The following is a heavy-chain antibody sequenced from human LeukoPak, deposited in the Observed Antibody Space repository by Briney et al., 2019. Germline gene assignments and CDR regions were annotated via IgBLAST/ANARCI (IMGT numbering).Heavy chain of an antibody. CDR2: DSSSGSYI. V-gene: IGHV3-21*01. D-gene: IGHD3-22*01. J-gene: IGHJ4*02. Sequence: PGGSLTLSCAASGFTLSNYSMNWVRQAPGKGLEWVSSDSSSGSYIYYVDSVKGRFTISRDNAKNSLYLQINSLRAEDTAVYYCARPLYYYGSSGYSFDSWGQGTLVTVSS. CDR1: GFTLSNYS. CDR3: ARPLYYYGSSGYSFDS.